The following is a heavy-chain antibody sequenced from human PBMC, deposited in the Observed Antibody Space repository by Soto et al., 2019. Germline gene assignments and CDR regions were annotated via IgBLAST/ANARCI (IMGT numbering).Heavy chain of an antibody. CDR3: ASRNVVVVAATYYYYYGMDV. Sequence: PSETLSLTCTVSGGSISSSSYYWGWIRQPPGKGLEWIGSIYYSGSTYYNPSLKSRVTISVDTSKNQFSLKLSSVTAADTAVYYCASRNVVVVAATYYYYYGMDVWGQGTTVTVSS. J-gene: IGHJ6*02. CDR2: IYYSGST. CDR1: GGSISSSSYY. D-gene: IGHD2-15*01. V-gene: IGHV4-39*01.